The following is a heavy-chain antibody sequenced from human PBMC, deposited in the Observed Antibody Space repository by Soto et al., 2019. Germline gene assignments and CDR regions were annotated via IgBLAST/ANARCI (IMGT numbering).Heavy chain of an antibody. V-gene: IGHV3-11*06. CDR2: ISPGSRYP. CDR1: GFTFGDSY. Sequence: GGSLRLSCAGSGFTFGDSYMSWIRQAPGKGLEWLSYISPGSRYPAYADPVKGRFTISRDNAKRSLYPQMMSLTAEDMAIYYCVRGGGGGLFDPWGQGTMVTVSS. D-gene: IGHD2-15*01. CDR3: VRGGGGGLFDP. J-gene: IGHJ5*02.